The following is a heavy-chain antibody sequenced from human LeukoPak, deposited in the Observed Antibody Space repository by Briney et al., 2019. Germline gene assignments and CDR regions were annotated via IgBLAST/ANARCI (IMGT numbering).Heavy chain of an antibody. CDR1: GDSVSSNSAA. CDR2: TYYRSKWYN. Sequence: SQTLSLTCAISGDSVSSNSAAWNWIRQSPSRGLEWLGRTYYRSKWYNDYAVSVKSRITINPDTSKNQFSLQLNSVTPEDTAVHYCARAYGDYDLINWFDPWGQGTLVTVSS. D-gene: IGHD4-17*01. J-gene: IGHJ5*02. V-gene: IGHV6-1*01. CDR3: ARAYGDYDLINWFDP.